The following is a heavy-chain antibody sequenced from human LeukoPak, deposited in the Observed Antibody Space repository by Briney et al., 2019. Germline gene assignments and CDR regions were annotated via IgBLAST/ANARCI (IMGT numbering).Heavy chain of an antibody. V-gene: IGHV3-66*01. CDR2: IYTDDST. Sequence: PGGSLRLSCAASGFTFSSYVMSWVRQAPGKGLEWVSVIYTDDSTYYTDSVKGRFAISRDISKNTLYLQMNSLRGDDTALYYCAGDWNGDHVIEYWGQGTLVTVSS. D-gene: IGHD3-16*01. J-gene: IGHJ4*02. CDR1: GFTFSSYV. CDR3: AGDWNGDHVIEY.